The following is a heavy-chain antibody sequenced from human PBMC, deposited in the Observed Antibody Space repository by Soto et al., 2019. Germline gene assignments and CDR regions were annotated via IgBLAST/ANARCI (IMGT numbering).Heavy chain of an antibody. Sequence: SETLSLTCAVYGGSFSGYYWSWIRQPPGKGLEWIGEINHSGSTNYNPSLKSRVTISVDTYKNQFSLRLSSVTAADTAVYYCASSYDDPSGFDPWGQGTLVTVSS. CDR1: GGSFSGYY. CDR2: INHSGST. D-gene: IGHD5-12*01. CDR3: ASSYDDPSGFDP. J-gene: IGHJ5*02. V-gene: IGHV4-34*01.